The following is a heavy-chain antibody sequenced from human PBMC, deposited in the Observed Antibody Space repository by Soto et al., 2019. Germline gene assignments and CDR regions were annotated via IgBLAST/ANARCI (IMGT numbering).Heavy chain of an antibody. J-gene: IGHJ4*02. CDR1: GFTFSSYA. Sequence: GGSLRLSCAASGFTFSSYAMSWVRQAPGKGLEWVSAISGSGGSTYYADSVKGRFTISRDNSKNTLYLQMNSLRAEDTAVYYCAKDDSFHLYSSSWSISDYWGQGTLVTVSS. CDR3: AKDDSFHLYSSSWSISDY. D-gene: IGHD6-13*01. V-gene: IGHV3-23*01. CDR2: ISGSGGST.